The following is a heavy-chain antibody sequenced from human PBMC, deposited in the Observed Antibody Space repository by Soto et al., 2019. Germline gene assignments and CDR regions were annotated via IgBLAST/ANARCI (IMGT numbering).Heavy chain of an antibody. V-gene: IGHV3-33*01. CDR1: GFTFSSYG. D-gene: IGHD2-15*01. J-gene: IGHJ6*03. CDR2: IWYDGSNK. Sequence: QPGGSLRLSCAASGFTFSSYGMHWVRQAPGKGLEWVAVIWYDGSNKYYADSVKGRFTISRDNSKNTLYLQMNSLRAEDTAVYYCARSGMIDLGYCSGGSCPASYYMVVWGKGTTVTV. CDR3: ARSGMIDLGYCSGGSCPASYYMVV.